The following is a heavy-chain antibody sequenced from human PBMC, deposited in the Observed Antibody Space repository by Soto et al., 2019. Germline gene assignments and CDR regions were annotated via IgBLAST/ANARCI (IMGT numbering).Heavy chain of an antibody. V-gene: IGHV4-34*01. CDR2: INHSGST. CDR3: ATIRQITMVRGVSKRQHAFDI. D-gene: IGHD3-10*01. J-gene: IGHJ3*02. CDR1: GGSFSGYY. Sequence: QVQLQQWGAGLLKPSETLSLTCAVYGGSFSGYYWSWIRQPPGKGLEWIGEINHSGSTNYNPSLKSRVTISVDTSKNQFSLKLSSVTAANTAVYYCATIRQITMVRGVSKRQHAFDIWGQGTMVTVSS.